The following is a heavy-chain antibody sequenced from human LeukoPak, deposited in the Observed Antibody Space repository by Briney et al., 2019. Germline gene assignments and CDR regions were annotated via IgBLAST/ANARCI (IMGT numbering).Heavy chain of an antibody. D-gene: IGHD3-3*01. Sequence: SETLSLTCTVSGGSISSYYWGWIRQPPGKGLDWIGSIYYSGSTYYNPSLKSRLTISVDTSKNQFSLKLSSVTAADTAVYYCARRFLTIDNWFDPWGQGTLVTVSS. V-gene: IGHV4-39*01. CDR3: ARRFLTIDNWFDP. CDR1: GGSISSYY. J-gene: IGHJ5*02. CDR2: IYYSGST.